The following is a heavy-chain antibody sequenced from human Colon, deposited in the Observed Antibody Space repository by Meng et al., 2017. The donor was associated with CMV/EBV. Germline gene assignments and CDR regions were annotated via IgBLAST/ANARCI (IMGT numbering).Heavy chain of an antibody. CDR1: GYTFTGYY. CDR3: ARAIAAASHPFYF. V-gene: IGHV1-2*02. Sequence: QVQLVQSGAEVKKPGASVKVSCKASGYTFTGYYIHWVRQAPGKGLEWMGWINPNSGGTNYAQKFQGRVTMTRDTSISTAYMEVTSLRSDDTAVYFCARAIAAASHPFYFWGQGTLVTVSS. D-gene: IGHD6-13*01. J-gene: IGHJ4*02. CDR2: INPNSGGT.